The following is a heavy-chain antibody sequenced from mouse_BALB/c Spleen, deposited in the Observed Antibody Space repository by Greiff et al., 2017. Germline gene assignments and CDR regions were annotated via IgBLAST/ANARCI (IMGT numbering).Heavy chain of an antibody. J-gene: IGHJ4*01. CDR3: TRGDYVGAMDY. Sequence: VQLVESGAELVKPGASVKLSCKASGYTFTSYYMYWVKQRPGQGLEWIGEINPSNGGTNFNEKFKSKATLTVDKSSSTAYMQLSSLTSEDSAVYYCTRGDYVGAMDYWGQGTSVTVSS. D-gene: IGHD1-1*01. CDR1: GYTFTSYY. V-gene: IGHV1S81*02. CDR2: INPSNGGT.